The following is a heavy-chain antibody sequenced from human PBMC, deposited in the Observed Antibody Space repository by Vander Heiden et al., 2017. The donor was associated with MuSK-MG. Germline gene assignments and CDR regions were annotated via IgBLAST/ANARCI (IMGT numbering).Heavy chain of an antibody. CDR2: IYHSGST. CDR3: AREMLADSEYQLLAEFDY. D-gene: IGHD2-2*01. CDR1: GYSISSGYY. V-gene: IGHV4-38-2*02. J-gene: IGHJ4*02. Sequence: QVQLQESGPGLVKPSETLSLTCTVSGYSISSGYYWGWIRQPPGKGLEWIGSIYHSGSTYYNPSLKSRVTISVDTSKNQFSLKLSSVTAADTAVYYCAREMLADSEYQLLAEFDYWGQGTLVTVSS.